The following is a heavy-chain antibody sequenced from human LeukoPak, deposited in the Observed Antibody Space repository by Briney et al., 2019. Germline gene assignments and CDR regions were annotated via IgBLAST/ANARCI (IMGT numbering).Heavy chain of an antibody. Sequence: ASVKVSCKASGYTFTSYGISWVRQAPGQGLEWMGWISAYNGNTNYAQTLQSRVTMHTNTSTSTAYMELRSLRSDDTAVYYCARVPGSGFDYWGQGTLVTVSS. CDR2: ISAYNGNT. V-gene: IGHV1-18*01. D-gene: IGHD6-19*01. CDR3: ARVPGSGFDY. CDR1: GYTFTSYG. J-gene: IGHJ4*02.